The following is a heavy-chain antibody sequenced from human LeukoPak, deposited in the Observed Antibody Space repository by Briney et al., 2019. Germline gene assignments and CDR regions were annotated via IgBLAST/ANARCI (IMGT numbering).Heavy chain of an antibody. Sequence: ASVKVSCKASGFIFTNYYMHWVRQAPGQGPEWMGIINPDTGSTTYAQKFQGRVAMTRDTSTRTIHMELSRLRSEDTAVYYCARGPYFDPAALFYDWGQGTLVSVSS. V-gene: IGHV1-46*01. CDR1: GFIFTNYY. D-gene: IGHD3-22*01. J-gene: IGHJ4*02. CDR3: ARGPYFDPAALFYD. CDR2: INPDTGST.